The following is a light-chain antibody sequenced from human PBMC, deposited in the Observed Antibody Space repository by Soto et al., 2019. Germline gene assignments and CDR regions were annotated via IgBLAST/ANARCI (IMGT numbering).Light chain of an antibody. V-gene: IGLV2-8*01. CDR1: SSDVGGYNY. CDR3: NSYGGTNHYVV. Sequence: QSALTQPPSASGSPGQSVTISCTGTSSDVGGYNYVSWYRQHPGKSPQLIIYDVNKRPSGAPDRFSGSKSGNTASLTVSGLQAEDEADYFCNSYGGTNHYVVFGGGTKLTVL. CDR2: DVN. J-gene: IGLJ2*01.